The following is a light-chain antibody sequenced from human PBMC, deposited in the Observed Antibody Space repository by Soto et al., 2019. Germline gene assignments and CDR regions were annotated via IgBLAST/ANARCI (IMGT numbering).Light chain of an antibody. J-gene: IGKJ3*01. Sequence: DIQMTQSPSSVSASVGDRVTITCRASQSIANYLNWYQQKPGKAPELLIYAASSLQSGVPSRFSGSGSGTDFTLTISSLQPEDFATYYCQESFSTPFTFGPGTKVDIK. V-gene: IGKV1-39*01. CDR2: AAS. CDR1: QSIANY. CDR3: QESFSTPFT.